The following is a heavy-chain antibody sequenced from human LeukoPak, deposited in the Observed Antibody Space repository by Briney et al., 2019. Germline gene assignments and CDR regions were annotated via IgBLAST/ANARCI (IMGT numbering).Heavy chain of an antibody. D-gene: IGHD5/OR15-5a*01. CDR1: GYTFTGYY. J-gene: IGHJ4*02. V-gene: IGHV1-2*02. CDR3: ATARDRNSVYSSFDY. Sequence: GASVKVSCKASGYTFTGYYIHWVRQAHGQGLEWMGWINPNSGGTDYAQKFQGRVTMTRDTSITTAYMELTSLRSDDTAVYYCATARDRNSVYSSFDYWGQGTLVTVSS. CDR2: INPNSGGT.